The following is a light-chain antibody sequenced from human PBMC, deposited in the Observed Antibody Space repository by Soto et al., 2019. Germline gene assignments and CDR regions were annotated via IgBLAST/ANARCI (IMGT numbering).Light chain of an antibody. CDR2: AAS. CDR1: KDIGNF. J-gene: IGKJ4*01. CDR3: HQYHSWPAT. Sequence: DIQMTQSPSSLSASVGDTVTITCRASKDIGNFFAWFQQKPGTAPKSLISAASSLQSGVSSKFSVSGTGTDINLTINSMQAEDVATYYCHQYHSWPATFGGGTKVEI. V-gene: IGKV1-16*02.